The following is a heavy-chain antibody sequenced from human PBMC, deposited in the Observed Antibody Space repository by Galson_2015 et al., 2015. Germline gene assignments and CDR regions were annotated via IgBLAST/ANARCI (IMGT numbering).Heavy chain of an antibody. CDR2: IRSKAYGGTT. D-gene: IGHD4-17*01. Sequence: SLRLSCAASGFTFGDYAVNWFRQAPGKGLEWVGFIRSKAYGGTTEYAASVKGRFTISRDDSKSIAYLQMNSLKTEDTAVYYCTRPMTTGNTGEYLQYWGQGTPVTVSS. V-gene: IGHV3-49*03. CDR1: GFTFGDYA. CDR3: TRPMTTGNTGEYLQY. J-gene: IGHJ1*01.